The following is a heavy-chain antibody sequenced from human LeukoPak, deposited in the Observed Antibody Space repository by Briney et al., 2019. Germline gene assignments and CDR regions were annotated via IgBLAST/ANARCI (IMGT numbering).Heavy chain of an antibody. D-gene: IGHD6-13*01. CDR2: IWYDGSSK. CDR3: ARDLGEAAAPDY. V-gene: IGHV3-33*08. Sequence: GGSLRLSCAASGFTFSSYAMHWVRQAPGKGLEWVAVIWYDGSSKYYADSVKGRFTISRDNSKNTLCLQMNSLRVEDTAVYYCARDLGEAAAPDYWGQGTLVTVSS. CDR1: GFTFSSYA. J-gene: IGHJ4*02.